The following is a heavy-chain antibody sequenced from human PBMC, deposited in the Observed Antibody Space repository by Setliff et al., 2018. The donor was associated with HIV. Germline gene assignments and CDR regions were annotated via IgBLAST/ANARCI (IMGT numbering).Heavy chain of an antibody. J-gene: IGHJ4*01. CDR1: GFTFTTYA. CDR3: AKDGISGGAYPPYYFDY. V-gene: IGHV3-23*01. D-gene: IGHD2-15*01. CDR2: ISGSGGST. Sequence: RPSCAASGFTFTTYAMSWVRQAPGKGLEWVSVISGSGGSTFYADSVRGRFTISRDNSKNTLYLQMNGLRVEDTAVYYCAKDGISGGAYPPYYFDYWGHGTLVTVSS.